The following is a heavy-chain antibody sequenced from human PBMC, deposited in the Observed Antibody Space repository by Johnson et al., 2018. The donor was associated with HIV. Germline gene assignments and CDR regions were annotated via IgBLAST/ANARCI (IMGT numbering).Heavy chain of an antibody. D-gene: IGHD4-23*01. CDR1: GFTVSSNY. Sequence: MLLVESGGGLVQPGGSLRLSCAASGFTVSSNYMSWVRQAPGKGLEWVSVIYSGGSTYYADSVKGRFTISRDNAKNSLYLQMNSLRAEDTAVYYCARGRYGRMTTVAAAAFDIWGQGTLVTVSS. CDR2: IYSGGST. V-gene: IGHV3-66*01. J-gene: IGHJ3*02. CDR3: ARGRYGRMTTVAAAAFDI.